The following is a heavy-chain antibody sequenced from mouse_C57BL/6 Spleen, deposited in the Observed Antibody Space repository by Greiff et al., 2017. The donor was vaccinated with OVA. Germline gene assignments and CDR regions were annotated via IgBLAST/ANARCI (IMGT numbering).Heavy chain of an antibody. D-gene: IGHD1-1*01. CDR1: GYTFTSYW. CDR2: INPSNGGT. V-gene: IGHV1-53*01. CDR3: ARWDYGSTWYFDV. J-gene: IGHJ1*03. Sequence: VQLQQPGTELVKPGASVKLSCKASGYTFTSYWMHWVKQRPGQGLEWIGNINPSNGGTNYNEKFKSKATLTVDKSSSTAYMQLSSLTSEDSAVYDCARWDYGSTWYFDVWGTGTTVTVSS.